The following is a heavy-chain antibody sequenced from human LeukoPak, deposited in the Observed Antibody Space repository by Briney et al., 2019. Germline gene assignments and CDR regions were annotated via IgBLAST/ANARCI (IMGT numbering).Heavy chain of an antibody. V-gene: IGHV4-59*01. J-gene: IGHJ5*02. D-gene: IGHD2-2*01. CDR3: AEVGRSCSPGVP. CDR2: IYFIGSA. Sequence: SETLSLTCTVSGGSISNYHWSWLRQPPAQGLEWMGPIYFIGSADYNPSLNSRVTMSVDTSKNQLCLKLSSLTAADTAIYDCAEVGRSCSPGVPWGAGTLVTVSS. CDR1: GGSISNYH.